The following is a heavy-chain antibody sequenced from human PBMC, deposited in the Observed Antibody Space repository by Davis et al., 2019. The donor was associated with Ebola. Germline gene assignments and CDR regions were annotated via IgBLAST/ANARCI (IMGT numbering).Heavy chain of an antibody. CDR2: INPNSGGT. D-gene: IGHD1-26*01. V-gene: IGHV1-2*04. CDR3: ARDISRGVGATTLCY. CDR1: GYTFTSYA. Sequence: ASVKVSCKASGYTFTSYAMHWVRQAPGQGLEWMGWINPNSGGTNYAQKFQGWVTMTRDTSISTAYMELSSLRSEDTAVYYCARDISRGVGATTLCYWGQGTLVTVSS. J-gene: IGHJ4*02.